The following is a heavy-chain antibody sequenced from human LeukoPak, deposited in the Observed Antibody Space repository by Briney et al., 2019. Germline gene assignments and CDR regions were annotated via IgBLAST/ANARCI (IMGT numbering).Heavy chain of an antibody. CDR1: GGTFSSYA. CDR2: IIPIFGTA. V-gene: IGHV1-69*13. CDR3: AIIPSNYRYGRYLIDY. J-gene: IGHJ4*02. Sequence: SVKVSCKASGGTFSSYAISWVRQAPGQGLEWMGGIIPIFGTANYAQKFQGRVTITADESTSTAYMELSSLRSEDTAVYYCAIIPSNYRYGRYLIDYWGQGTLVTVSS. D-gene: IGHD4-11*01.